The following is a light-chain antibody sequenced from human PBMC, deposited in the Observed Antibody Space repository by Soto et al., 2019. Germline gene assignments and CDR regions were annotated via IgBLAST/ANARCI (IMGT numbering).Light chain of an antibody. V-gene: IGKV1-5*03. CDR2: KAS. Sequence: DNHVTQSPSTLSASVGDRVTITCRASQSISSWLAWYQQKPGKAPNLLIYKASSLRSGVPSRFSGSGSGTEFTLTISSLQPDDSATYYCQHYNRYSEAFGQGTKVDIK. CDR1: QSISSW. CDR3: QHYNRYSEA. J-gene: IGKJ1*01.